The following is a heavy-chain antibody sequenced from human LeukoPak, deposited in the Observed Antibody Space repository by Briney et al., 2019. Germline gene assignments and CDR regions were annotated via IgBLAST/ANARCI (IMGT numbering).Heavy chain of an antibody. CDR3: ARETAYCGGDCYSDFDY. D-gene: IGHD2-21*02. Sequence: PGGSLRLSCAASGFTFLNYWMTWVRQAPGKGLEWVANIKQDGSEKYYVDSVKGRFTISRDNAKNSLYLQMNSLRAEDTAVYYCARETAYCGGDCYSDFDYWGQGTLVTVSS. V-gene: IGHV3-7*05. CDR1: GFTFLNYW. CDR2: IKQDGSEK. J-gene: IGHJ4*02.